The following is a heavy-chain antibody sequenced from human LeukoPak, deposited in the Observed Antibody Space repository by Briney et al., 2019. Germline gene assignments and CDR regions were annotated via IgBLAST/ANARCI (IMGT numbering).Heavy chain of an antibody. Sequence: GGSLRLSCGASGFTFSSYSMNWVRQAPGKGLEWVSCISSSSSYIYCADSVRGRFTISRDNAKNSVYLQMNGLRAEDTAVYYCTRLAAAGSGRWAPDYWGQGTLVTVSS. V-gene: IGHV3-21*06. CDR2: ISSSSSYI. J-gene: IGHJ4*02. CDR1: GFTFSSYS. CDR3: TRLAAAGSGRWAPDY. D-gene: IGHD1-14*01.